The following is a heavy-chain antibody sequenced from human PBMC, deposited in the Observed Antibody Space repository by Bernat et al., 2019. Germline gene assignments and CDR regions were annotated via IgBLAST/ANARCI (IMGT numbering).Heavy chain of an antibody. CDR2: ISYDGSNK. Sequence: QVQLVESGGGVVQPVRSLRLSCAASGFTFSSYGMHWVRQAPGKGLEWVAVISYDGSNKYYADSVKGRFTISRDNSKNTLYLQMNSLRAEDTAVYYCAKDLRTYYSGSLDYWGQGTLVTVSS. J-gene: IGHJ4*02. CDR3: AKDLRTYYSGSLDY. V-gene: IGHV3-30*18. CDR1: GFTFSSYG. D-gene: IGHD1-26*01.